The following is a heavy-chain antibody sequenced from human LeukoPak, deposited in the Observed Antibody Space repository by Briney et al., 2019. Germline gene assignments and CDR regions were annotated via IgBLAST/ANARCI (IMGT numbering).Heavy chain of an antibody. CDR1: GFKFNSYA. D-gene: IGHD5-18*01. J-gene: IGHJ4*02. V-gene: IGHV3-21*01. CDR2: ISSSSSYI. Sequence: GGSLRLSCAASGFKFNSYAMSWVRQAPGKGLEWVSSISSSSSYIYYADSVKGRFTISRDNAKNSLYLQMNSLRAEDTAVYYCARIGYSYGPLDYWGQGTLVTVSS. CDR3: ARIGYSYGPLDY.